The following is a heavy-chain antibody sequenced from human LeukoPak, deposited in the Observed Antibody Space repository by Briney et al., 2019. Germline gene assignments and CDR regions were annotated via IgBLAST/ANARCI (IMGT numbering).Heavy chain of an antibody. D-gene: IGHD2-15*01. J-gene: IGHJ3*02. CDR1: GGSISSSSYY. Sequence: PSETLSLTCTVSGGSISSSSYYWGWIRQPPGKGLEWIGSIYYSGSTYYNPSLKSRVTISVDTSENQFSLKLSSVTAADTAVYYCARDELSGGTGAFDIWGQGTMVTVSS. CDR3: ARDELSGGTGAFDI. CDR2: IYYSGST. V-gene: IGHV4-39*07.